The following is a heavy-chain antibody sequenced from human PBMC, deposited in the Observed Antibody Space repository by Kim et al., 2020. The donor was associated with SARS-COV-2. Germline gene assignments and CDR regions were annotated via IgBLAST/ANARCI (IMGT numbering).Heavy chain of an antibody. CDR2: GNIHYSGRS. CDR3: SRWSIAPYYYFDY. D-gene: IGHD6-13*01. J-gene: IGHJ4*01. V-gene: IGHV4-39*01. Sequence: SETLSLTCTVSGGSVTSVSYYWGWICQPPGKGLEWIGSGNIHYSGRSYYNPTLESRVSISIDTSKNQLSLNLSSVTAADTAAYYCSRWSIAPYYYFDYWG. CDR1: GGSVTSVSYY.